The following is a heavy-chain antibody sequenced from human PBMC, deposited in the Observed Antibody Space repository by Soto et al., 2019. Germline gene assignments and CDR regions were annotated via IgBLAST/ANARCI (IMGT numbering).Heavy chain of an antibody. CDR1: GGSLSSYY. CDR2: IYYSGST. Sequence: SDTLSLTCTVSGGSLSSYYWSWIRQPPGKGLEWIGYIYYSGSTNYNPSLKSRVTISVDTSKNQFSLTLSSVTAADRAVYSWARCGGRYWRRGTLYTVSS. CDR3: ARCGGRY. D-gene: IGHD3-16*01. V-gene: IGHV4-59*01. J-gene: IGHJ4*02.